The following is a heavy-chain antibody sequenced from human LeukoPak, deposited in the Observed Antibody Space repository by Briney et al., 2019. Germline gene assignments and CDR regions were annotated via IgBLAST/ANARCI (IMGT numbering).Heavy chain of an antibody. V-gene: IGHV1-69*13. CDR3: ARRIAARRGWYYYMDV. Sequence: ASVKVSCMASGGTFSSYAISWVRQAPGQGLEWMGGIIPIFGTTNYAQKFQGRATITADESTSTAYMELSSLRSEDTAVYYCARRIAARRGWYYYMDVWGKGTTVTVSS. J-gene: IGHJ6*03. CDR2: IIPIFGTT. D-gene: IGHD6-6*01. CDR1: GGTFSSYA.